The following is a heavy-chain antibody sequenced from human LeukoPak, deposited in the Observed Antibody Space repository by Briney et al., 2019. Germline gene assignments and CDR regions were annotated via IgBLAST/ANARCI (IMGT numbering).Heavy chain of an antibody. CDR1: GFTFTNHW. CDR3: GRGYYGCLDS. Sequence: GGSLRLSCAASGFTFTNHWMHWVRQAPGKGLEWVSRNNVDGSVTNYADSVKGRFTSSRDNAKNTLHLQMNSLTAEDTAVYYCGRGYYGCLDSGGQGTLVTVSS. J-gene: IGHJ4*02. V-gene: IGHV3-74*01. CDR2: NNVDGSVT. D-gene: IGHD3-10*01.